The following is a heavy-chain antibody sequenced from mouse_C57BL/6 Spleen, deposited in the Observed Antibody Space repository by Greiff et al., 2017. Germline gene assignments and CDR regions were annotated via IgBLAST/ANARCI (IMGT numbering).Heavy chain of an antibody. D-gene: IGHD1-1*01. V-gene: IGHV1-22*01. CDR3: AVNDYGSRERNY. Sequence: VQLQQSGPELVKPGASVKMSCKASGYTFTDYNMHWVKQSHGKSLEWIGYINPNNGGTSYNQKFKGKATLTVNKSSSTAYMELRSLTSEDSAVYYCAVNDYGSRERNYWGQGTTLTVSS. J-gene: IGHJ2*01. CDR2: INPNNGGT. CDR1: GYTFTDYN.